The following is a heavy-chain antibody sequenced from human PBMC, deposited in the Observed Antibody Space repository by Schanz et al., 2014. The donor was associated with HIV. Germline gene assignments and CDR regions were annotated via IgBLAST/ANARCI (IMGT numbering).Heavy chain of an antibody. Sequence: VQLLESGGGLVQPGGFLRLSCAASRFTXXXXXMHWVRQAPGKGLEWVAVIWFDGRNKYYGDSVKGRFMISGDNSNNTLYLQMNSLRAEDTAVYFCTRGRFLERGGMDVWGQGTAVTVSS. CDR1: RFTXXXXX. D-gene: IGHD3-3*01. J-gene: IGHJ6*02. CDR2: IWFDGRNK. CDR3: TRGRFLERGGMDV. V-gene: IGHV3-33*08.